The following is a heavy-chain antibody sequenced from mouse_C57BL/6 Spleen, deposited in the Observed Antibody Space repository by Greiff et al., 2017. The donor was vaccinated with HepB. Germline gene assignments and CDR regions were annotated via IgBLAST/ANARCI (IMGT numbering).Heavy chain of an antibody. CDR2: IYPGSGST. CDR1: GYTFTSYW. CDR3: ARWDYDEGYAMDY. D-gene: IGHD2-4*01. Sequence: LQQSGAELVKPGASVKMSCKASGYTFTSYWITWVKQRPGQGLEWIGDIYPGSGSTNYNEKFKSKATLTVDTSSSTAYMQLSSLTSEDSAVYYCARWDYDEGYAMDYWGQGTSVTVSS. V-gene: IGHV1-55*01. J-gene: IGHJ4*01.